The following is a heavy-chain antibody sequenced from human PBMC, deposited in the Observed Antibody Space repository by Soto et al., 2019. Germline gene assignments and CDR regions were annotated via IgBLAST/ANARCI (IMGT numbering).Heavy chain of an antibody. V-gene: IGHV1-18*01. CDR3: TRDAKYYDIMTGYFANDY. Sequence: QVQLVQSGGEVKKPGASVKVSCKASGYTFSNFGISWVRQAPGQGLEWMGWISTDNGSTKYAQNLQGRVTMTTDTTTSTAYMELRSLISDDTAVYYCTRDAKYYDIMTGYFANDYWGQGTLVTVSS. J-gene: IGHJ4*02. CDR1: GYTFSNFG. D-gene: IGHD3-9*01. CDR2: ISTDNGST.